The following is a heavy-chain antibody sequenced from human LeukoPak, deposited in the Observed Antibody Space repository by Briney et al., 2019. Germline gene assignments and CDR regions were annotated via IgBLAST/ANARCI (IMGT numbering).Heavy chain of an antibody. D-gene: IGHD2-2*01. Sequence: PGGSLRLSCVASGFTFSDYYMSWIRQAPGKGLEWVSYISSSGSTIYYADSVKGRFTISRDNAKNSLYLQMNSLRAEDTAVYYCARDPSWPRGSFQHWGQGTLVTVSP. CDR2: ISSSGSTI. CDR1: GFTFSDYY. J-gene: IGHJ1*01. CDR3: ARDPSWPRGSFQH. V-gene: IGHV3-11*01.